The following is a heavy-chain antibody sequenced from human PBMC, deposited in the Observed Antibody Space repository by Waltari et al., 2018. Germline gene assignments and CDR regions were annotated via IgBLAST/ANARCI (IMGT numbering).Heavy chain of an antibody. V-gene: IGHV4-39*07. D-gene: IGHD3-22*01. J-gene: IGHJ4*02. Sequence: QLQLQESGPGLVKPSETLSLTCTVSGGSISSSSYYWGWIRQPPGKGLEWIGRIYYSGSTYYNQSLKSRVTISVDTSKNQFSLKLSSVTAADTAVYYCARDLRRRDYYDSSGYPFDYWGQGTLVTVSS. CDR3: ARDLRRRDYYDSSGYPFDY. CDR1: GGSISSSSYY. CDR2: IYYSGST.